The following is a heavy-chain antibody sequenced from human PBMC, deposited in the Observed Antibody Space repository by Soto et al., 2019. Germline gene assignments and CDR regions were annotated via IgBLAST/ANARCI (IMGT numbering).Heavy chain of an antibody. J-gene: IGHJ6*02. CDR2: IKQDGSEK. CDR3: ARAGSWYGHSYYYYGMDV. CDR1: GFTFSSYW. V-gene: IGHV3-7*01. D-gene: IGHD6-13*01. Sequence: EVQLLESGGGLVQPGGSLRLSCAASGFTFSSYWMSWVRQAPGKGLEWVANIKQDGSEKDYVDSVKGRFTISRDNAKNSLYLQMNSLRAEDTAVYYCARAGSWYGHSYYYYGMDVWGQGTTVTVSS.